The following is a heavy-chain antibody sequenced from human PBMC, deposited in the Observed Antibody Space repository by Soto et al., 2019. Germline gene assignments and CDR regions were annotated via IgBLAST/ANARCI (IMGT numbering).Heavy chain of an antibody. J-gene: IGHJ6*02. CDR3: ARSIAAAGKITPLGRAYYYYGMDV. V-gene: IGHV1-69*01. CDR1: GGTFSSYA. D-gene: IGHD6-13*01. CDR2: IIPIFGTA. Sequence: QVQLVQSGAEVKKPGSSVKVSCKASGGTFSSYAISWVRQAPGQGLEWMGGIIPIFGTANYAQKFQGRVTITADESTSTASMELSSLRSEDTAVYYCARSIAAAGKITPLGRAYYYYGMDVWGQGTTVTVSS.